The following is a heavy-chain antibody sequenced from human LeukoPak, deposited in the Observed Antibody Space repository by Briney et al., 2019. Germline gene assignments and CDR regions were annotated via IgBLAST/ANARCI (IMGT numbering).Heavy chain of an antibody. D-gene: IGHD7-27*01. CDR2: INPSGGST. Sequence: ASVKVSCKASGGTFSSYAISWVRQAPGQGLEWMGIINPSGGSTSYAQKFQGRVTMTRDTSTSTVYMELSRLRSDDTAVYYCARTITGDFDYWGQGTLVTVSS. CDR3: ARTITGDFDY. CDR1: GGTFSSYA. J-gene: IGHJ4*02. V-gene: IGHV1-46*01.